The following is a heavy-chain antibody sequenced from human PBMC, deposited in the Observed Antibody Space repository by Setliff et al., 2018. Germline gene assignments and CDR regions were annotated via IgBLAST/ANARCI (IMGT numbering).Heavy chain of an antibody. V-gene: IGHV1-2*02. D-gene: IGHD3-3*01. CDR3: ARGNNVDHEYFDFWVASGDSDH. CDR2: INPNSGGT. CDR1: GYTFTGYF. J-gene: IGHJ5*02. Sequence: GESLKISCKASGYTFTGYFIHWVRQAPGQGLEWMGWINPNSGGTNYAQKFQGRVTMTRDTSTSTVYMELSSLRSDDTAVYYCARGNNVDHEYFDFWVASGDSDHWGQGTLVTVSS.